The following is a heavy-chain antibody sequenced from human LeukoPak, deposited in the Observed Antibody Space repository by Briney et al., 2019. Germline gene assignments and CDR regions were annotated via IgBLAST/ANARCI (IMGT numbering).Heavy chain of an antibody. CDR2: IYYSGST. CDR1: GGSISSYY. D-gene: IGHD6-25*01. Sequence: PSETLSLTCTVSGGSISSYYWSWIRQPPGKGLEWIGYIYYSGSTNYNPSLKSRVTISVDTSKNQFSLKLSSVTAADTAVYYCARGHLGSDGDYWGQGTLVTVSS. V-gene: IGHV4-59*01. J-gene: IGHJ4*02. CDR3: ARGHLGSDGDY.